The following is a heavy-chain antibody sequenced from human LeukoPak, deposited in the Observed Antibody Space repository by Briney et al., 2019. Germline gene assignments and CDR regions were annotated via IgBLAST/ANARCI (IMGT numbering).Heavy chain of an antibody. V-gene: IGHV3-48*03. CDR3: ARHVLGDGYKNARIDY. CDR2: ISISGSTI. D-gene: IGHD5-24*01. CDR1: RFTFSSYE. J-gene: IGHJ4*02. Sequence: GGSLRLSCAASRFTFSSYEMNWVRQAPGKGLEWVSYISISGSTIYYADSVKGRFTISRDNAKHSLYLQMNSLRAEDTAVYYCARHVLGDGYKNARIDYWGQGTLVTVSS.